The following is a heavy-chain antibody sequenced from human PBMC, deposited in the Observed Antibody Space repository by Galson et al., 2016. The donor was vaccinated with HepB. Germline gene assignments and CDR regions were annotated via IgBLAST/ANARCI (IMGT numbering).Heavy chain of an antibody. CDR2: ISSSSSTI. CDR3: ARSGIYDFWGGYYKKSYYYPYGFDV. V-gene: IGHV3-48*01. Sequence: SLRLSCAASGFTFSSYSMNWVRQAPGKGLEWVSYISSSSSTIYYADSVKGRFTISRDNAKNSLYLQMNSLRAEDTAVYYCARSGIYDFWGGYYKKSYYYPYGFDVWGKRTTLTASS. D-gene: IGHD3-3*01. J-gene: IGHJ6*04. CDR1: GFTFSSYS.